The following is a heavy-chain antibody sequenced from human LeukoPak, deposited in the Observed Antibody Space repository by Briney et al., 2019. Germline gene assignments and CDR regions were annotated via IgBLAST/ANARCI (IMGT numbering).Heavy chain of an antibody. CDR2: IIPIFGTA. Sequence: ASVKVSCKASEGTFSSYAISWVRQAPGQGLEWMGGIIPIFGTANYAQKFQGRVTITTDESTSTAYMELSSLRSEDTAVYYCARDRGYSYGYFDYWGQGTLVTVSS. CDR1: EGTFSSYA. V-gene: IGHV1-69*05. CDR3: ARDRGYSYGYFDY. J-gene: IGHJ4*02. D-gene: IGHD5-18*01.